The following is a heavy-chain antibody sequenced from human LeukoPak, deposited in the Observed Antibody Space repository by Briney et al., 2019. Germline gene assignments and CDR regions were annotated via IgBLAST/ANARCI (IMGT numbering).Heavy chain of an antibody. J-gene: IGHJ4*02. CDR1: GYTFTSYG. V-gene: IGHV1-18*01. CDR3: ARDYHSSGWYGGTLYY. D-gene: IGHD6-19*01. CDR2: ISAYNGNT. Sequence: ASVKVSCKASGYTFTSYGISWVRQAPGQGLEWMGWISAYNGNTNYAQKLQGRVTMTTDTSASTAYMELRSLRSDDTAVYYCARDYHSSGWYGGTLYYWGQGTLVTVS.